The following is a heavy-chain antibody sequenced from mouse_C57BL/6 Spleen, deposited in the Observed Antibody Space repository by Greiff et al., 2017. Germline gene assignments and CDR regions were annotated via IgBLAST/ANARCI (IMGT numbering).Heavy chain of an antibody. CDR3: ARSTTVVPLDY. CDR1: GYTFTSYW. Sequence: VQLQQPGAELVMPGASVKLSCKASGYTFTSYWMHWVKQRPGQGLEWIGEIDPSGSYTNYNQKFKGKSTLTVDKSSSTAYMQLSSLTSEDSAVYYCARSTTVVPLDYWGQGTSVTVSS. V-gene: IGHV1-69*01. J-gene: IGHJ4*01. D-gene: IGHD1-1*01. CDR2: IDPSGSYT.